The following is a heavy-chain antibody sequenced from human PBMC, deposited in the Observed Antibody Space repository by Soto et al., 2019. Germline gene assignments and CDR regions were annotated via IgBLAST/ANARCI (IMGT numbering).Heavy chain of an antibody. CDR3: ARDCYSSSGWFDP. CDR1: GDSVSSYSAA. J-gene: IGHJ5*02. CDR2: TYYRSRFFS. D-gene: IGHD6-6*01. V-gene: IGHV6-1*01. Sequence: QTLSLTCAIXGDSVSSYSAAWNWIRQSPSGGLEWLGRTYYRSRFFSDHAESVKSRIIINPDTSKNQFSLQLKSVTPEDTAVYYCARDCYSSSGWFDPWGQGTPVTVSS.